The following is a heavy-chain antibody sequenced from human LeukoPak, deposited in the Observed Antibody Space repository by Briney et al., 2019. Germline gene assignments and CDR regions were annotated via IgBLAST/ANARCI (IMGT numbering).Heavy chain of an antibody. J-gene: IGHJ4*02. CDR2: IGTAGDT. CDR3: ARVAKERVGGVYYFDY. V-gene: IGHV3-13*01. CDR1: GFTFSDYD. D-gene: IGHD1-1*01. Sequence: GGSLRLSYAASGFTFSDYDIHWVRQATGKGLEWVSTIGTAGDTYYTGSVKGRFTISRENAKNSLYLQMNSLRAGDTAVYYCARVAKERVGGVYYFDYWGQGTLVTVSS.